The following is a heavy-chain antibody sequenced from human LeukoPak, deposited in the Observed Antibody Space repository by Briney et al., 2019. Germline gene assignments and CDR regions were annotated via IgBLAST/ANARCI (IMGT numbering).Heavy chain of an antibody. J-gene: IGHJ4*02. CDR2: MNPNSGNT. CDR3: ARGPSAAAGDY. V-gene: IGHV1-8*03. D-gene: IGHD6-13*01. CDR1: GYTFTSYD. Sequence: GTSVKVSCKASGYTFTSYDINWVRQAPGQGLEWMGWMNPNSGNTGYAQKFQGRVTITRNTSISTAYMELSSLRSEDTAVYYCARGPSAAAGDYWGQGTLVTVSS.